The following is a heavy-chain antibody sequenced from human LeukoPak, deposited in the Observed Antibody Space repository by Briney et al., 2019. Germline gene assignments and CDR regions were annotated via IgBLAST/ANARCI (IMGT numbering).Heavy chain of an antibody. CDR1: GFTFSGSA. V-gene: IGHV3-73*01. CDR2: VGANGNSYAT. J-gene: IGHJ5*02. Sequence: GASLRLSCAASGFTFSGSAMHWVRQASGTGLERVGRVGANGNSYATIYAASVKGRFTVSRDDSKNTAYLQMNSLKTEDTAVYYCTRSPGFAPWGQGTLVTVSS. CDR3: TRSPGFAP.